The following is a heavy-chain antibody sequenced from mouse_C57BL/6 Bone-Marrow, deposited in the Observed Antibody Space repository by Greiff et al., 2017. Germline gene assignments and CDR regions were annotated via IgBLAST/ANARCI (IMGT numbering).Heavy chain of an antibody. CDR1: GYTFTSYW. J-gene: IGHJ3*01. CDR2: IDPSDSYT. V-gene: IGHV1-50*01. D-gene: IGHD2-4*01. Sequence: QVQLQQPGAELVKPGASVKLSCKASGYTFTSYWMQWVKQRPGQGLEWIGEIDPSDSYTNYNQKFKGKATLTVDTSSSPAYMQLSSLTSEDSAVYYCARRGDYGGFAYWGQGTLVTVSA. CDR3: ARRGDYGGFAY.